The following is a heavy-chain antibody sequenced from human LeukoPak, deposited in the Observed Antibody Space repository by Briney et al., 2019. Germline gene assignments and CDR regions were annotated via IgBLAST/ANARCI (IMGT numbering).Heavy chain of an antibody. J-gene: IGHJ4*02. Sequence: ETLSLTCAVYGGSFSGYYWSWIRQPPGKGLEWIGEINHSGSTNYNPSLKSRVTISVDTSKNQFSLKLSSVTAADTAVYYCARRRSRDYVWGSYRETYFDYWGQGTLVTVSP. D-gene: IGHD3-16*02. CDR3: ARRRSRDYVWGSYRETYFDY. V-gene: IGHV4-34*01. CDR1: GGSFSGYY. CDR2: INHSGST.